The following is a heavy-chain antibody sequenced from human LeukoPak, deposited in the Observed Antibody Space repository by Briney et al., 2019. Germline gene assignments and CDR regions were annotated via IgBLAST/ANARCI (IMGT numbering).Heavy chain of an antibody. CDR1: GGSISPYY. V-gene: IGHV4-59*08. CDR2: ISFSEIT. Sequence: SETLSLTCTVSGGSISPYYWSWIRQPPGKGLEWLGHISFSEITHYNASLKSRVTMSVDTSRNHFSLIVSSVTAADTALYYCVRHAGGTTYDYWGQGTLVTVSS. CDR3: VRHAGGTTYDY. D-gene: IGHD3-16*01. J-gene: IGHJ4*02.